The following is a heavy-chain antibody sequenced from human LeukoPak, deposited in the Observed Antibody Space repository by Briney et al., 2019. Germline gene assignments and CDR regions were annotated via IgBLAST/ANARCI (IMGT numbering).Heavy chain of an antibody. J-gene: IGHJ4*02. V-gene: IGHV3-23*01. Sequence: GGSLRLSCAASGFTFSSYAMSWVRQAPGKGLEWVSAISGSGGSTNYADSVKGRFTISRDNSKNTLYLQMNSLRAEDTAVYYCARGPLCTGGVCGFDYWGQGTLVTVSS. D-gene: IGHD2-8*02. CDR3: ARGPLCTGGVCGFDY. CDR2: ISGSGGST. CDR1: GFTFSSYA.